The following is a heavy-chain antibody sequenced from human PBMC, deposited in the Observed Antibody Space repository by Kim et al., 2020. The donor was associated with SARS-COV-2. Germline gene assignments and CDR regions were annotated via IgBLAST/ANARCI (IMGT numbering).Heavy chain of an antibody. D-gene: IGHD3-16*02. V-gene: IGHV1-69*13. J-gene: IGHJ4*02. CDR1: GGTFSSYA. CDR3: AREGPYDYVWGSYRSVVLYYFDY. CDR2: IIPIFGTT. Sequence: SVKVSCKASGGTFSSYAISWVRQAPGQGLEWMGGIIPIFGTTNYAQKFQGRVTITADESTSTAYMELSSLRSEDTAVYYCAREGPYDYVWGSYRSVVLYYFDYWGQGTLVTVSS.